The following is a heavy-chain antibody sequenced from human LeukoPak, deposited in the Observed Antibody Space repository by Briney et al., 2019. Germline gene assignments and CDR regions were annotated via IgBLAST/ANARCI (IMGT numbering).Heavy chain of an antibody. CDR3: ARDLGGGSYVDY. V-gene: IGHV1-2*02. Sequence: ASVKVSCKASGYTFTGYYMHWVRQAPGQGLEWMGWTNPNSGGTNYAQKFQGRVTMTRDTSISTAYMELSRLRSDDTAVYYCARDLGGGSYVDYWGQGTLVTVSS. CDR2: TNPNSGGT. D-gene: IGHD1-26*01. J-gene: IGHJ4*02. CDR1: GYTFTGYY.